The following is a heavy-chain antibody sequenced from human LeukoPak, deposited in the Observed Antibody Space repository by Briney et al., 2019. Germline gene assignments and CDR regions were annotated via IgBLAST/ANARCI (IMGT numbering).Heavy chain of an antibody. J-gene: IGHJ6*02. D-gene: IGHD3-10*01. CDR3: ARDPWDYYGSGSYYYYYGMDV. CDR2: IYTSGST. V-gene: IGHV4-4*07. CDR1: GGSISSYY. Sequence: PSETLSLTCTVSGGSISSYYWSWIRQPARKGLEWIGRIYTSGSTNYNPSLKSRVTMSVDTSKNQFSLKLSSVTTADTAVYYCARDPWDYYGSGSYYYYYGMDVWGQGTTVTVSS.